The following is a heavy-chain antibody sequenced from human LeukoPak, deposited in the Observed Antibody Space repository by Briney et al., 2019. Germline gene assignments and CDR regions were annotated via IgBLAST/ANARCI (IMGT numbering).Heavy chain of an antibody. J-gene: IGHJ4*02. CDR1: GFTFSSYW. CDR3: ASALFGVVRFDY. Sequence: PGGPLRLSCTASGFTFSSYWMDWVRQAPGKGLEWVAVIWYDGSNKYYADSVKGRFTISRDNSKNTLYLQMNSLRAEDTAVYYCASALFGVVRFDYWGQGTLVTVSS. CDR2: IWYDGSNK. V-gene: IGHV3-33*08. D-gene: IGHD3-3*01.